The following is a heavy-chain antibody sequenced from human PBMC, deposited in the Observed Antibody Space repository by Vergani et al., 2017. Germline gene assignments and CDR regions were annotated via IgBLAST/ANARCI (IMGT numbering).Heavy chain of an antibody. CDR1: GFSLSTSGVG. V-gene: IGHV2-5*02. CDR3: AHIRYDILTGQGNWFDP. J-gene: IGHJ5*02. CDR2: IYWDDDK. Sequence: QITLKESGPTLVKPTQTLTLTCTFSGFSLSTSGVGVGWIRQPPGKALEWLALIYWDDDKRYSPSLKSRLTITKDTSKNQVVLTMTNMDPVDTATYYCAHIRYDILTGQGNWFDPWGQGTLVTVSS. D-gene: IGHD3-9*01.